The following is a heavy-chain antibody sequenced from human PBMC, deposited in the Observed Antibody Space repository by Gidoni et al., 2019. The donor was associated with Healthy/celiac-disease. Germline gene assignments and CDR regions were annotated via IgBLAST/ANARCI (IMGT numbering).Heavy chain of an antibody. D-gene: IGHD2-15*01. V-gene: IGHV3-11*01. CDR1: GFTFRDSY. J-gene: IGHJ3*02. Sequence: QVQLVESGGGLVKPGGSLRLPCAASGFTFRDSYLRWIRQAPGKGLEWVSDISSSGSTIYYADSVKGRFTISRDNAKNSLYLQMNSLRAEDTAVYYCAREGGPYCSGGSCYSGAFDIWGQGTMVTVSS. CDR2: ISSSGSTI. CDR3: AREGGPYCSGGSCYSGAFDI.